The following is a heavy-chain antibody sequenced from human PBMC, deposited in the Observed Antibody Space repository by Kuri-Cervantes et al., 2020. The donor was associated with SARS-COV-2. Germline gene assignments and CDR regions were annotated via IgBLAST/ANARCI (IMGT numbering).Heavy chain of an antibody. J-gene: IGHJ5*02. CDR1: GASISNSY. CDR2: ISGRGDT. D-gene: IGHD2/OR15-2a*01. Sequence: SETLSFTCTVSGASISNSYWNWIRHPAGKPLQWIGRISGRGDTIYNPSLKSRASMSVVTSKNQFSLTLTSVTAADTAVYYCVGVLSNWFDPWGQGTLVTVSS. V-gene: IGHV4-4*07. CDR3: VGVLSNWFDP.